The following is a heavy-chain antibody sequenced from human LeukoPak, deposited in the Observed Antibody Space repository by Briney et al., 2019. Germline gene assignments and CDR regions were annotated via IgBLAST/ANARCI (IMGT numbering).Heavy chain of an antibody. Sequence: ASVKVSCKASGYTFTSYYMHWVRQAPGQGLEWMGIINPSGGSTSYAQKLQGRVTMTRDTSTSTVYVELSSLRSEDTAVYYCAREGAVAGTDFDYWGQGTLVTVSS. D-gene: IGHD6-19*01. CDR3: AREGAVAGTDFDY. CDR1: GYTFTSYY. J-gene: IGHJ4*02. V-gene: IGHV1-46*01. CDR2: INPSGGST.